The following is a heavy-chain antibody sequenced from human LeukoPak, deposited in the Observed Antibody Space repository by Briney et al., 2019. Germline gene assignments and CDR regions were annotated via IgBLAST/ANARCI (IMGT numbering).Heavy chain of an antibody. D-gene: IGHD2-21*02. CDR1: GFTLTTYY. V-gene: IGHV3-21*01. Sequence: GGSLRLSCEPSGFTLTTYYLSAVPHGPGRGLVCGSYIDISGPNINYADSVNARFTICRDNAKNSLYQQMNRLRAEDTSVYYGARGVSYRVVVTATDFDYWGQGTLVTVSS. J-gene: IGHJ4*02. CDR3: ARGVSYRVVVTATDFDY. CDR2: IDISGPNI.